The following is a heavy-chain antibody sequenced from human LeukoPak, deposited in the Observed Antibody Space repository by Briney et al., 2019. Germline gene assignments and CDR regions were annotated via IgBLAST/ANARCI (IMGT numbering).Heavy chain of an antibody. CDR2: ISGSGGST. CDR1: GITLSNYG. V-gene: IGHV3-23*01. CDR3: AKRGVVIRVILVGFHKEAYYFDS. J-gene: IGHJ4*02. Sequence: PGGSLRLPCAVSGITLSNYGMTWVRQAPGEGLEWVAGISGSGGSTNYADSVKGRFTISRDNPKNTLYLQMNSLRAEDTAVYFCAKRGVVIRVILVGFHKEAYYFDSWGQGALVTVSS. D-gene: IGHD3-22*01.